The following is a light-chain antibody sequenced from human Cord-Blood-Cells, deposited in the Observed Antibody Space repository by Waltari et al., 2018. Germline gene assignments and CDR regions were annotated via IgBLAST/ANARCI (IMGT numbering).Light chain of an antibody. Sequence: DIQMTQSPSSLSASVGDRVTITCQASQDISNYLNWYQQKPGKAPKLLIYDASNLETGVPSRFSGSGSGTDFTVTISSLQPEDIATYDCQQYDNLPLTFGGGTKVEIK. CDR1: QDISNY. J-gene: IGKJ4*01. V-gene: IGKV1-33*01. CDR3: QQYDNLPLT. CDR2: DAS.